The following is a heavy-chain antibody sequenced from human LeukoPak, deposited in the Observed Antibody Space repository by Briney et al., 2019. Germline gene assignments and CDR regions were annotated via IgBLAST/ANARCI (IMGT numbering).Heavy chain of an antibody. CDR1: GFTFSDYY. Sequence: GWSLRLSCAASGFTFSDYYMSWIRQAPGKGLEWASYISSSGSTLYYADSVKGRITISRDNAKNSLYLQMNSLRAEDTAVYYCARRRYNWNAIDYWGQGTLVTVSS. CDR3: ARRRYNWNAIDY. J-gene: IGHJ4*02. D-gene: IGHD1-20*01. V-gene: IGHV3-11*01. CDR2: ISSSGSTL.